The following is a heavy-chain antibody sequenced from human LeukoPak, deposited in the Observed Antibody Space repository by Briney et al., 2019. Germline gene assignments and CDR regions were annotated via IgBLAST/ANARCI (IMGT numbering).Heavy chain of an antibody. V-gene: IGHV3-23*01. CDR2: IIENGADT. J-gene: IGHJ4*02. D-gene: IGHD3-10*02. CDR1: GFTFSTFA. Sequence: GGSLRLSCAASGFTFSTFAMSWVRQAPGKGLEWVSGIIENGADTHYADSVKGRFTISRDNSQNTLYLQMNSLRPEDTAVYYCAKDYTIFCSGTYNKYPLDYWGQGTLVTVSS. CDR3: AKDYTIFCSGTYNKYPLDY.